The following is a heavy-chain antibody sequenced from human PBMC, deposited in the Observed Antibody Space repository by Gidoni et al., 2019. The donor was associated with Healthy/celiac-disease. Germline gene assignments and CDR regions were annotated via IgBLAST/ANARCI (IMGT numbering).Heavy chain of an antibody. D-gene: IGHD5-12*01. CDR3: AKDPYSGYDEDPGYFDY. CDR2: ISYDGSNK. V-gene: IGHV3-30*18. J-gene: IGHJ4*02. Sequence: QVQLVESGGGVVQPGRSLRLSCAASGFPFSSYGMHWVRQAPGKGLEWVAVISYDGSNKYYADSVKGRFTISRDNSKNTLYLQMNSLRAEDTAVYYCAKDPYSGYDEDPGYFDYWGQGTLVTVSS. CDR1: GFPFSSYG.